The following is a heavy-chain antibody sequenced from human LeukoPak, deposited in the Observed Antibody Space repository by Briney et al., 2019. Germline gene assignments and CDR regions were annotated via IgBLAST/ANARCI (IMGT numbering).Heavy chain of an antibody. CDR3: AKGTVGAYDIDY. CDR2: IRYDGNNK. Sequence: GGSLRLSCAASGFTFSSYGLHWVRQAPGRGLEWVAFIRYDGNNKYYADSVKGRFTISRDNSKNTLYLQMNSLRTEDTAVYYCAKGTVGAYDIDYWGQGTLVTVSS. CDR1: GFTFSSYG. D-gene: IGHD1-26*01. J-gene: IGHJ4*02. V-gene: IGHV3-30*02.